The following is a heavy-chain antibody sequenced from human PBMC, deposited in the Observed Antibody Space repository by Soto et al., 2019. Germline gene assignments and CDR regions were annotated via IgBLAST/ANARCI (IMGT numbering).Heavy chain of an antibody. Sequence: SETLSLTCTVSGGSISSYYWSWIRQPPGKGLEWIGYIYYSGSTNYNPSLKSRVTISVDTSKNQFSLKLSSVTAADTAVYYCARDSRGYYYGIFDYWGQGTLVTV. CDR1: GGSISSYY. D-gene: IGHD3-22*01. J-gene: IGHJ4*02. CDR3: ARDSRGYYYGIFDY. CDR2: IYYSGST. V-gene: IGHV4-59*01.